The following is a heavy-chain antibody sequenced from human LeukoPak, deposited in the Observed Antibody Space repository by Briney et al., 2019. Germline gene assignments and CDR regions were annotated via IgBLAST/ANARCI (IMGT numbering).Heavy chain of an antibody. CDR2: IRHDGSIK. D-gene: IGHD3-10*01. Sequence: GGSLRLSCAASGFIFSTYGMYWVRQAPGKGLEWVAFIRHDGSIKNYADSVKGRSTISRDNSKNTLYLQMNSLRAEDTAVYYCARDTASLWFGENIDYWGQGTLVTVSS. CDR1: GFIFSTYG. CDR3: ARDTASLWFGENIDY. J-gene: IGHJ4*02. V-gene: IGHV3-30*02.